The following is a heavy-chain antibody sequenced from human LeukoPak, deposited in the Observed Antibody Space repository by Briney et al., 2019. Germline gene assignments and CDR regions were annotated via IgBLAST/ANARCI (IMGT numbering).Heavy chain of an antibody. V-gene: IGHV4-39*01. CDR3: ARFPYSSSWDYRFDP. CDR2: IYYSGST. J-gene: IGHJ5*02. Sequence: PSETLSLTCTVSGGSISSSSYYWGWIRQPPGKGLEWIGCIYYSGSTYYNPSLKSRVTISVDTSKNQFSLKLSSVTAADTAVYYCARFPYSSSWDYRFDPWGQGTLVTVSS. D-gene: IGHD6-13*01. CDR1: GGSISSSSYY.